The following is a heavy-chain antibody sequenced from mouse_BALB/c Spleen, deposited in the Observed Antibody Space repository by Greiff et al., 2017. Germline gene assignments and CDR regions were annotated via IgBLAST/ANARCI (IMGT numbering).Heavy chain of an antibody. J-gene: IGHJ3*01. CDR2: ISYDGSN. CDR3: ARADDYDWFAY. V-gene: IGHV3-6*02. Sequence: EVKLQESGPGLVKPSQSLSLTCSVTGCSITSGYYWNWIRQFPGNKLEWMGYISYDGSNNYNPSLKNRISITRDTSKNQFFLKLNSVTTEDTATYYCARADDYDWFAYWGQGTLVTVSA. D-gene: IGHD2-4*01. CDR1: GCSITSGYY.